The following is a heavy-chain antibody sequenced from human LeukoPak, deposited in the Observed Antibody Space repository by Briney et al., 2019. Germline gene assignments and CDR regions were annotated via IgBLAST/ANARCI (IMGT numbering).Heavy chain of an antibody. Sequence: SETLSLTCAVSGGSISSGGYSWSWIRQPPGKGLEWIGYIYHSGSTYYNPSLKSRVTISVDRSKNQFSLKLSSVTAADTAVYYCARENTMQGAFDIWGQGTMVTVSS. CDR2: IYHSGST. V-gene: IGHV4-30-2*01. J-gene: IGHJ3*02. CDR1: GGSISSGGYS. D-gene: IGHD3-10*01. CDR3: ARENTMQGAFDI.